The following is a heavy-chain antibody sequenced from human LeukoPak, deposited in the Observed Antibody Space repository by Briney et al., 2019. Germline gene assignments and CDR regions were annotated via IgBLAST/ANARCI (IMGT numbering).Heavy chain of an antibody. CDR1: GGSISSSFYY. V-gene: IGHV4-39*07. J-gene: IGHJ4*02. CDR3: AREVVRGFGGYYFDY. Sequence: PSETLSLTCTVSGGSISSSFYYWGWIRQPPGKGLEWIGSIYYSGSTYYNPSLKSRVTISVDTSKNQFSLKLSSVTAADTAVYYCAREVVRGFGGYYFDYWGQGTLVTVSS. CDR2: IYYSGST. D-gene: IGHD4-23*01.